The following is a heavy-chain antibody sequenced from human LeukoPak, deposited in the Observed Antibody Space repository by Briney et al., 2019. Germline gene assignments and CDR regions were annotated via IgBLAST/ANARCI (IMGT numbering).Heavy chain of an antibody. J-gene: IGHJ4*02. CDR3: ARAYGSGSYGYFDY. CDR1: GGSISSYY. V-gene: IGHV4-39*07. D-gene: IGHD3-10*01. CDR2: IFYSGST. Sequence: SSETLSLTCTVSGGSISSYYWGWIRQPPGKGLEWIGSIFYSGSTYYNPSLKSRVTISVGTSKNQFSLKLSSVTAADTAVYYCARAYGSGSYGYFDYWGQGTLVTVSS.